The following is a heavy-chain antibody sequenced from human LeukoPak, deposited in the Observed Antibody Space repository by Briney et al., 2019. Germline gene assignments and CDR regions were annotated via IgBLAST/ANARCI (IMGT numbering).Heavy chain of an antibody. CDR2: IYYSGST. J-gene: IGHJ3*02. D-gene: IGHD6-19*01. CDR3: ARPNSSGWFHAFDI. CDR1: GGSISSSSYY. V-gene: IGHV4-39*01. Sequence: SETLSLTCTVSGGSISSSSYYWGWIRQPPGKGLEWIGSIYYSGSTYYNPSLKSRVTISVDTSKNQFSLKLSSVTAADTAVYYCARPNSSGWFHAFDIWGQGTMVTVSS.